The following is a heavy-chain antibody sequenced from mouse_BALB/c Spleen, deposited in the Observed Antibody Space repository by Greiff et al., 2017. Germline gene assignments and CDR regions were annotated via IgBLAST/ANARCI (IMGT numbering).Heavy chain of an antibody. D-gene: IGHD1-1*01. CDR3: AYYYYGGNYYAMDY. J-gene: IGHJ4*01. Sequence: VQLQQSGAELVKPGASVKLSCTASGFNIKDTYMHWVKQRPEQGLEWIGRIDPANGNTKYDPKFQGKATITADTSSNTAYLQLSSLTSEDTAVYYCAYYYYGGNYYAMDYWGQGTSVTVAS. CDR1: GFNIKDTY. CDR2: IDPANGNT. V-gene: IGHV14-3*02.